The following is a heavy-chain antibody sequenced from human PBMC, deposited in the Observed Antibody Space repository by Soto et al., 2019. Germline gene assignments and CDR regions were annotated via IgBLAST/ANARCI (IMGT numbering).Heavy chain of an antibody. CDR1: GGTFSSYT. CDR2: IIPILGIA. D-gene: IGHD2-2*01. Sequence: VKVSCKASGGTFSSYTISWVRQAPGQGLEWMGRIIPILGIANYAQKFQGRVTITADKSTSTAYMELSSLRSEDTAVYYCARDHDDCSSTSCSNWFDPWGQGTLVTVSS. V-gene: IGHV1-69*04. CDR3: ARDHDDCSSTSCSNWFDP. J-gene: IGHJ5*02.